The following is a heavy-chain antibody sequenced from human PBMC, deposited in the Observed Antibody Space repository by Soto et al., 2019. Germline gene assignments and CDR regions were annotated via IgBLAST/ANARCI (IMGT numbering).Heavy chain of an antibody. Sequence: SVKVSCKASGGTFSSYAISWVRQAPGQGLEWMGGIIPIFGTANYAQKFQGRVTITADESTSTAYMELSSLRSKDTAVYYCARDLLTGTTLDYYYYYGMDVWGQGTTVTVSS. CDR3: ARDLLTGTTLDYYYYYGMDV. CDR1: GGTFSSYA. D-gene: IGHD1-7*01. V-gene: IGHV1-69*13. J-gene: IGHJ6*02. CDR2: IIPIFGTA.